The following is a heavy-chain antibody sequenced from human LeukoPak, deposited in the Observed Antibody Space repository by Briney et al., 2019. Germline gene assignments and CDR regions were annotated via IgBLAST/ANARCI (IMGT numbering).Heavy chain of an antibody. CDR3: ARRRAHCTNGVCYTGIDY. CDR2: IYTSGST. CDR1: GGSISSYY. V-gene: IGHV4-4*07. D-gene: IGHD2-8*01. J-gene: IGHJ4*02. Sequence: SETLSLTCTVSGGSISSYYWSWIRQPAGKGLEWIGRIYTSGSTNYNPSLKSRVTISVDTSKNQFSLKLSSVTAADTAVYYCARRRAHCTNGVCYTGIDYWGQGTLVTVSS.